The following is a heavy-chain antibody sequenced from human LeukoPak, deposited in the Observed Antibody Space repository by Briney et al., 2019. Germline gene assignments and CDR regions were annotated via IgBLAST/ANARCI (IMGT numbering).Heavy chain of an antibody. V-gene: IGHV4-30-4*01. D-gene: IGHD5-12*01. CDR2: IYSSGTT. CDR3: ARASYSGYDAPDY. J-gene: IGHJ4*02. CDR1: GDFISSGDYY. Sequence: SETLSLTCTVSGDFISSGDYYWSWIRQTPGKGLEWIGYIYSSGTTYFNPSLKSRLSMSLDTSKNQFSLELTSVTAADTAVYFCARASYSGYDAPDYWGQGTLVTVSS.